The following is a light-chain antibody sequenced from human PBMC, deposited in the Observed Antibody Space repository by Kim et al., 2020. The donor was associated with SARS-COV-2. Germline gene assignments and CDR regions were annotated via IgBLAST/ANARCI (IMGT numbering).Light chain of an antibody. Sequence: SQDVRNDLGWYQQKPGKAPKLLIYAASRLHSGVPSRFSGSGSGTDFTLTINSLQPEDFATYYCLQDYTFGQGTKVDIK. J-gene: IGKJ1*01. CDR2: AAS. V-gene: IGKV1-6*01. CDR1: QDVRND. CDR3: LQDYT.